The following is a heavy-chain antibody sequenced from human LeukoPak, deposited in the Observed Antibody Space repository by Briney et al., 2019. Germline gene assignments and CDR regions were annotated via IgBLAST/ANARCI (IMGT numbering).Heavy chain of an antibody. D-gene: IGHD4-17*01. CDR2: INPNSGGT. CDR3: ARERGDYAGFWFDP. J-gene: IGHJ5*02. V-gene: IGHV1-2*04. CDR1: GYTFTGYY. Sequence: GASVKVSCKASGYTFTGYYMHWVRQAPGQGLEWMGWINPNSGGTNYAQKFQGWVTMTRDTPISTAYMELSRLRSDDTAVYYCARERGDYAGFWFDPWGQGTLVTVSS.